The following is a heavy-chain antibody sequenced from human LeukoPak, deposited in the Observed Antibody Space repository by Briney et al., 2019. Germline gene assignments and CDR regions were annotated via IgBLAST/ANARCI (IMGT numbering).Heavy chain of an antibody. V-gene: IGHV1-46*01. J-gene: IGHJ4*02. CDR1: GYTFSYYY. CDR2: INPSSGST. D-gene: IGHD3-22*01. Sequence: ASVKVSCKASGYTFSYYYMHWVRQAPGQGLAWMGLINPSSGSTNYAQNFQGRVTLTRDTSTSTVYMELSSLGSEDTAVYYCAKWDDSSGFSLWGQGSLVTVSS. CDR3: AKWDDSSGFSL.